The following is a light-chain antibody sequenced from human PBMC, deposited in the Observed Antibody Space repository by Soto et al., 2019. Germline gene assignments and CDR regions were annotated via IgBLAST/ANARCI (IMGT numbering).Light chain of an antibody. CDR3: QQYVSSSAA. J-gene: IGKJ1*01. Sequence: DIGLTQSPCTLSLSPGERATLSCRASQSVGSIYLAWYQQKPGQAPRLLIHGASNRASGIPDRFSGSGSGTDFTLTISRLEPEDFAVYYCQQYVSSSAAFGQGTKVDNK. V-gene: IGKV3-20*01. CDR1: QSVGSIY. CDR2: GAS.